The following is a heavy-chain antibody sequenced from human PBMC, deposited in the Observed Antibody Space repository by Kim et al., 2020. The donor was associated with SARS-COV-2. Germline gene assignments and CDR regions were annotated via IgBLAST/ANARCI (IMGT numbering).Heavy chain of an antibody. D-gene: IGHD3-10*01. CDR3: ARGQVYGSGVGFYYYYGM. V-gene: IGHV4-34*01. Sequence: SETLSLTCAVYGGSFSGYYWSWIRQPPGKGLEWIGEINHSGSTNYNPSLKSRVTISVDTSKNQFSLKLSSVTAADTAVYYCARGQVYGSGVGFYYYYGM. CDR1: GGSFSGYY. CDR2: INHSGST. J-gene: IGHJ6*01.